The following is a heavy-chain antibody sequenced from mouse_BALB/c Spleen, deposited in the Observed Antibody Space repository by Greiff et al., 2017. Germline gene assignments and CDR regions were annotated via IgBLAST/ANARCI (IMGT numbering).Heavy chain of an antibody. J-gene: IGHJ4*01. CDR2: ISSGSSTI. V-gene: IGHV5-17*02. Sequence: EVKLVESGGGLVQPGGSRKLSCAASGFTFSSYGMHWVRQAPEKGLEWVAYISSGSSTIYYADTVKGRFTISRDNPKNTLFLQMTSLRSEDTAMYYCARKRGYYAMDYWGQGTSVTVSS. CDR1: GFTFSSYG. CDR3: ARKRGYYAMDY.